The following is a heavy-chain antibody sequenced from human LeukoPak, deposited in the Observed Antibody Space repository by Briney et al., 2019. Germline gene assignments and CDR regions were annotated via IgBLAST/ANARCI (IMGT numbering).Heavy chain of an antibody. Sequence: PSETLSLTCTVSGYSISSGYYWGWIRQPPGKGLEWIGSIYHSGSTYYNPSLKSRVTISVDTSKNQFSLKLSSVTAADTAVYYCARGRSYGFKGPNDYWSQGTLVTVSS. V-gene: IGHV4-38-2*02. CDR3: ARGRSYGFKGPNDY. D-gene: IGHD5-18*01. CDR2: IYHSGST. J-gene: IGHJ4*02. CDR1: GYSISSGYY.